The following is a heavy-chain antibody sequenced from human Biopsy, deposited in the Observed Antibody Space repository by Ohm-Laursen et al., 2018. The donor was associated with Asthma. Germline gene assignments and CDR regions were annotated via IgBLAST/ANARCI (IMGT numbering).Heavy chain of an antibody. CDR3: ARDRYGDYVGWFDP. CDR2: LSYDGSNK. CDR1: GFTFRSYA. V-gene: IGHV3-30*04. Sequence: SLRLSCAASGFTFRSYAMHWVRQAPGKGLEWVAFLSYDGSNKYYGDSVKGRFTISRDNAKNSLYLQMNSLRAEDTAVYYCARDRYGDYVGWFDPWGQGTLVTVSS. J-gene: IGHJ5*02. D-gene: IGHD4-17*01.